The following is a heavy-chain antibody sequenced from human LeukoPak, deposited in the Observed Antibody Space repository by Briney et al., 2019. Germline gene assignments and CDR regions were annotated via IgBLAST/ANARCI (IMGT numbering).Heavy chain of an antibody. D-gene: IGHD7-27*01. CDR2: IYYSGST. CDR1: GGSVIGYY. J-gene: IGHJ4*02. Sequence: SETLSLTCTVSGGSVIGYYWSWIRQPPGKGLEWIGYIYYSGSTNYNPSLKSRVTISVDTSKNQFSLKLTSVTAADTAIYYCARGHWGCDYWGQGTLVTVSS. V-gene: IGHV4-59*02. CDR3: ARGHWGCDY.